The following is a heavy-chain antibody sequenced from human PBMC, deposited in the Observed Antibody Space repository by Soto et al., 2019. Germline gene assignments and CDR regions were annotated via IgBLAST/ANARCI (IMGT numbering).Heavy chain of an antibody. CDR1: GFTFXSYA. Sequence: EVQLLESGGGXXQXXXXLRLSCAASGFTFXSYAMSWVRQAPGXGLEWVSAISGSGGSTYYADSVKGRFTISRDNSKNTLYLQMNSLRAEDTAVYYCAKDRRLRIAAAPKDFQHWGQGTLVTVSS. D-gene: IGHD6-13*01. J-gene: IGHJ1*01. CDR2: ISGSGGST. CDR3: AKDRRLRIAAAPKDFQH. V-gene: IGHV3-23*01.